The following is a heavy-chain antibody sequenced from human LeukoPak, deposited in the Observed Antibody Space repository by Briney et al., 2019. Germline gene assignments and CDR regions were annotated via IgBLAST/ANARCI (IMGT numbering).Heavy chain of an antibody. V-gene: IGHV3-9*01. CDR2: ISWNSGSI. D-gene: IGHD6-13*01. Sequence: GGSLRLSCAASGFTFDDYAMHWVRQAPGKGLEWVSGISWNSGSIGYADSVKGRFTISRDNAKNSLYLQMNSLRAEDTALYYCAKAYLAYSSSWYYFDYWGQGTLVTVSS. CDR3: AKAYLAYSSSWYYFDY. J-gene: IGHJ4*02. CDR1: GFTFDDYA.